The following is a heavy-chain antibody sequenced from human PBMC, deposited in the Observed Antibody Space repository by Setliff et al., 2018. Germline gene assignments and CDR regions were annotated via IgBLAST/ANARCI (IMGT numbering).Heavy chain of an antibody. CDR3: ARGKILITMIVVPTGGAFDI. D-gene: IGHD3-22*01. J-gene: IGHJ3*02. Sequence: GASVKVSCKASGFTSTNYAIHWVRQAPGQRPECMGWIHAGNGDTKYSQKFQGRVTITRDTSASTVYMELSSLRSEDTAVYYCARGKILITMIVVPTGGAFDIWGQGTMVTVSS. CDR1: GFTSTNYA. V-gene: IGHV1-3*01. CDR2: IHAGNGDT.